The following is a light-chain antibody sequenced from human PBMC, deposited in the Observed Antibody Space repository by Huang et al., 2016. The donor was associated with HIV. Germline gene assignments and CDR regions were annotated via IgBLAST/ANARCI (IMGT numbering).Light chain of an antibody. V-gene: IGKV1-9*01. CDR2: GAS. CDR3: QQLNNFPVT. J-gene: IGKJ5*01. CDR1: QGISSY. Sequence: IQLTQSPSSLSASVGDRVTITCRASQGISSYLAWYQQKPGQAPRLLIYGASSLQSGVPSRFSGSGSGTEFTLIISSLQPEDFATYYCQQLNNFPVTFGQGTRL.